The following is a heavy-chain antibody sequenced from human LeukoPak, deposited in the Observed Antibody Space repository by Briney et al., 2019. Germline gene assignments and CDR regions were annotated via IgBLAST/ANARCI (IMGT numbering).Heavy chain of an antibody. CDR2: FDPEDGET. D-gene: IGHD5-18*01. CDR3: ARVFEGYSYGYTPSDY. V-gene: IGHV1-24*01. CDR1: GYTLTELS. Sequence: GASVKVSCKVSGYTLTELSMHWVRQAPGKGLEWMGGFDPEDGETIYAQKFQGRVTMTRDTSTSTVYMELSSLRSEDTAVYYCARVFEGYSYGYTPSDYWGQGTLVTVSS. J-gene: IGHJ4*02.